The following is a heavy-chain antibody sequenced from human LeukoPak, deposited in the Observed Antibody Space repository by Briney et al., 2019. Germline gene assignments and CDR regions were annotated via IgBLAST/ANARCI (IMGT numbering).Heavy chain of an antibody. Sequence: GGSLRLSCAASGFTFSSYWMSWVRQAPGKGLEWVANIKQDGSEKYYVDSVKGRFTISRDNAKNSLYLQMNSLRDEDTAVYYCARGHYYYYMDVWGKGTTVTVSS. CDR3: ARGHYYYYMDV. CDR2: IKQDGSEK. CDR1: GFTFSSYW. J-gene: IGHJ6*03. V-gene: IGHV3-7*01.